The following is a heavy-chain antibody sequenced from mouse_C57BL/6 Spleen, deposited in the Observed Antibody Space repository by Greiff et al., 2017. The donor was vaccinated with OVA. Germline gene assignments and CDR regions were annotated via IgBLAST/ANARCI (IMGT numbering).Heavy chain of an antibody. Sequence: EVKLMESGGGLVKPGGSLKLSCAASGFTFSDYGMHWVRQAPEKGLEWVAYISSGSSTIYYADTVKGRFTISRDNAKNTLFLQMTSLRSEDTAMYYCARSGWTGVDYWGQGTTLTVSS. CDR2: ISSGSSTI. CDR3: ARSGWTGVDY. CDR1: GFTFSDYG. V-gene: IGHV5-17*01. D-gene: IGHD3-3*01. J-gene: IGHJ2*01.